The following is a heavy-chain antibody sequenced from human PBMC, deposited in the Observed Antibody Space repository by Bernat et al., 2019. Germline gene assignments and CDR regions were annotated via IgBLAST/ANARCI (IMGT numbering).Heavy chain of an antibody. V-gene: IGHV3-23*01. CDR3: AKDLRYCSSTSCLNDAFDI. CDR1: GFTFSSYA. J-gene: IGHJ3*02. D-gene: IGHD2-2*01. Sequence: EVQLLESGGGLVQPGGSLRLSCAASGFTFSSYAMSWVRQAPGKGLEWVSAISGSGGSTYYADSVKGRFTISRDNSKNTLYLQMNSLRAEDTAVYYCAKDLRYCSSTSCLNDAFDIWGQGTMVTVSS. CDR2: ISGSGGST.